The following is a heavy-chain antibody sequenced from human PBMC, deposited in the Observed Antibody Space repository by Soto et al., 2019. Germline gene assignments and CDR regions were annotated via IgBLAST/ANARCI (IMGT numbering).Heavy chain of an antibody. J-gene: IGHJ4*02. CDR3: AKDGGSVCSGGTCYFQAPDY. D-gene: IGHD2-8*02. CDR1: VFTCSSYA. CDR2: IDGSGRNT. V-gene: IGHV3-23*01. Sequence: WWSLRLSCSASVFTCSSYAMSWCRQAPGKGLEWVSGIDGSGRNTYYADSVKGRFTISRDNSKNTLSVQMDSLRVEDTALYYCAKDGGSVCSGGTCYFQAPDYWGQGTLVTVSS.